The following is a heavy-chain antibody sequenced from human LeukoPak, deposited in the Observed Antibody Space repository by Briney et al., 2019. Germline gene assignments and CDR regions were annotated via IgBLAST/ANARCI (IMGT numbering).Heavy chain of an antibody. CDR1: GGSISSYY. CDR2: IYYSGST. Sequence: SETLSLTCTVSGGSISSYYWSWIRQPPGKGLEWIGYIYYSGSTNYNPSLKSRVTISVDTSKNQFSLKLSSVTAADTAVYYCAGSNTYSSGYYRFDYWGQGILVTVSP. CDR3: AGSNTYSSGYYRFDY. D-gene: IGHD3-22*01. V-gene: IGHV4-59*01. J-gene: IGHJ4*02.